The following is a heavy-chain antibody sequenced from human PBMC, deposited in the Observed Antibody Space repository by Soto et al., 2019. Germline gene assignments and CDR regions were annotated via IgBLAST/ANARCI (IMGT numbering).Heavy chain of an antibody. V-gene: IGHV3-72*01. CDR1: GFTFSDHY. D-gene: IGHD2-2*01. J-gene: IGHJ6*02. CDR2: TRNKANSYTT. Sequence: EVHLVESGGGLVQPGGSLRLSCVVSGFTFSDHYMDWVRQAPGKGLEWVGRTRNKANSYTTEYAASVRGRFTISRDDSKNSLYLQMNSLKTEDTAVYYCARGGYCDSTSCHRDHYGMDVWGQGTTVTVSS. CDR3: ARGGYCDSTSCHRDHYGMDV.